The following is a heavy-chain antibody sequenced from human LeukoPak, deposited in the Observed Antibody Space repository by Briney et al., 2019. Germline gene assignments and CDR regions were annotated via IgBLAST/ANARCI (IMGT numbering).Heavy chain of an antibody. J-gene: IGHJ4*02. Sequence: GGSLRLSCAASGFTFSNYWMSWVRQAPGKGLEWVANIKQDGSEKYYVDSVKGRFTISRDNAKNSLYLQMNSLRAEDTAVYYCARWGVGATVYFDYWGQGTLVTVSS. D-gene: IGHD1-26*01. CDR1: GFTFSNYW. V-gene: IGHV3-7*01. CDR3: ARWGVGATVYFDY. CDR2: IKQDGSEK.